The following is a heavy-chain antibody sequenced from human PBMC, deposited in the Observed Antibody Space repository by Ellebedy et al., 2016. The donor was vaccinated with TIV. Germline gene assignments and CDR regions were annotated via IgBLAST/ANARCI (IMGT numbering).Heavy chain of an antibody. J-gene: IGHJ4*02. D-gene: IGHD3-10*01. CDR2: IIPILGIA. CDR3: ARSPVGLWSGDY. CDR1: GGTFSSYA. Sequence: AASVKVSCKASGGTFSSYAISWVRQAPGQGLEWMGRIIPILGIANYAQKFQGRVTITADKSTSTAYMELSSLRSEDTAVYYCARSPVGLWSGDYWGQGTLVTVSS. V-gene: IGHV1-69*04.